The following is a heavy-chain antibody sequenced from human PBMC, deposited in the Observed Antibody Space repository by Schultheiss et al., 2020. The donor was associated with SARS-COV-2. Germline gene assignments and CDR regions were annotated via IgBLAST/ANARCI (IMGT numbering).Heavy chain of an antibody. D-gene: IGHD6-19*01. CDR3: VKGPYSSGATHYYGMDV. J-gene: IGHJ6*02. Sequence: GESLKISCAASGFTFSSYGMHWVRQAPGKGLEWVAVISYDGSNKYYADSVKGRFTISRDNSKNTLYLQMSSLRAEDTAVYYCVKGPYSSGATHYYGMDVWGQGTTVTVSS. CDR2: ISYDGSNK. CDR1: GFTFSSYG. V-gene: IGHV3-30*18.